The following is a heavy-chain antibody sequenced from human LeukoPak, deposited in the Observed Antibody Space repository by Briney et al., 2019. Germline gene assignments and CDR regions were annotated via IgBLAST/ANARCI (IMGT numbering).Heavy chain of an antibody. CDR3: ARDPSRGYNYYAYMDV. CDR2: ISGSSAAI. CDR1: GFSFSSYD. V-gene: IGHV3-48*01. D-gene: IGHD6-13*01. Sequence: GGSLRLSCAASGFSFSSYDMNWVRQAPGKGLEWVSYISGSSAAIYYADSVEGRFTISRDKAKNTLYLQMISLRAEDAAVYYCARDPSRGYNYYAYMDVWGKGTTVTVSS. J-gene: IGHJ6*03.